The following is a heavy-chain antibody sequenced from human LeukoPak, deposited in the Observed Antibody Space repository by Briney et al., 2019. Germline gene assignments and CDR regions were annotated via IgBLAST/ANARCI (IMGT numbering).Heavy chain of an antibody. CDR1: GYTFNGYY. CDR2: INPNSGGT. V-gene: IGHV1-2*02. CDR3: ARSWRFCSGDSCYPIDY. J-gene: IGHJ4*02. D-gene: IGHD2-15*01. Sequence: ASVKVSCKASGYTFNGYYKHWVRQAPGQGLEWMGWINPNSGGTNYAQKFQGRVTMTRDTSISTAYMELSRLRSDDTAVYYCARSWRFCSGDSCYPIDYWGQGTLVTVSS.